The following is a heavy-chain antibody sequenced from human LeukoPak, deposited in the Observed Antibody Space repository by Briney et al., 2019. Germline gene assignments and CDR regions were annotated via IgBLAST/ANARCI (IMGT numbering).Heavy chain of an antibody. J-gene: IGHJ4*02. CDR1: GYTLTELS. CDR3: ATGYCSSTSCYQWFDY. D-gene: IGHD2-2*01. Sequence: VASVKVPCKVSGYTLTELSMHWVRQAPGKGLEWMGGFDPEDGETIYAQKFQGRVTMTEDTSTDTAYMELSSLRSEDTAVYYCATGYCSSTSCYQWFDYWGQGTLVTVSS. CDR2: FDPEDGET. V-gene: IGHV1-24*01.